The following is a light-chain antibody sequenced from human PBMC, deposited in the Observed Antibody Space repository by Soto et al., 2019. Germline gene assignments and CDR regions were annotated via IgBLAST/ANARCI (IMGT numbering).Light chain of an antibody. V-gene: IGKV1-5*03. CDR2: SAS. CDR1: QSISTW. Sequence: DIQITQSPSTLSGSVGDRVTITCRASQSISTWLAWYQQKPGKAPKLLIYSASDLESGVPSRFSGSGFGTEFTLTITSLQLDDFATYHCQQYNSYSTFGPATFGQGTKV. J-gene: IGKJ1*01. CDR3: QQYNSYSTFGPAT.